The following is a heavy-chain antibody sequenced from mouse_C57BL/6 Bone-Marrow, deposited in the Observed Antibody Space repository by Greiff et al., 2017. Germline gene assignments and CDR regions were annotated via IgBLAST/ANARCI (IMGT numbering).Heavy chain of an antibody. Sequence: EVKVEESEGGLVQPGSSMKLSCTASGFTFSDYYMAWVRQVPEKGLEWVANINYDGSSTYYLDSLKSRFIISGDNAKNILYLQMSSLKSEDTATYYCARDSTGTNYFDYWGQGTTLTGSS. V-gene: IGHV5-16*01. D-gene: IGHD4-1*02. J-gene: IGHJ2*01. CDR1: GFTFSDYY. CDR3: ARDSTGTNYFDY. CDR2: INYDGSST.